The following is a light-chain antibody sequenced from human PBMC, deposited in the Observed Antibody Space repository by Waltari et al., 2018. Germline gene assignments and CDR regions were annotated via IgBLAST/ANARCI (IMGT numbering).Light chain of an antibody. CDR2: GVS. J-gene: IGLJ2*01. Sequence: QSALTQPASVSGYPGQSITISCTGTSSAVGGYNSVSWYQQHPGKAPKLMIYGVSNRPSGVSNRFSGSKSGNTASLTISGLQAEDEADYYCSSYTSSSTLDVVFGGGTKLTVL. CDR3: SSYTSSSTLDVV. V-gene: IGLV2-14*01. CDR1: SSAVGGYNS.